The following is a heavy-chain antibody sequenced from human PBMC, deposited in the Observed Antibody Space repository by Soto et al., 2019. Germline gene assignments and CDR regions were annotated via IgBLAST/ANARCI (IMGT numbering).Heavy chain of an antibody. D-gene: IGHD3-16*01. CDR2: INPNSGGT. V-gene: IGHV1-2*02. Sequence: QVQLVQSGAEVKKPGASVKVSCKASGYTFTGYYMHWVRQAPGQGLEWMGWINPNSGGTNYAQKFQGRVSMTRDMSISTAYMELSRLRSDETAVYFCARDRVRRDGCNFYAYSYFDLWGRGPLVTVSP. CDR3: ARDRVRRDGCNFYAYSYFDL. CDR1: GYTFTGYY. J-gene: IGHJ2*01.